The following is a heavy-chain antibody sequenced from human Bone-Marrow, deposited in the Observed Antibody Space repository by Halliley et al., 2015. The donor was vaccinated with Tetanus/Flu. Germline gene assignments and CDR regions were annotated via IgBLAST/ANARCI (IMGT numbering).Heavy chain of an antibody. V-gene: IGHV4-59*01. D-gene: IGHD7-27*01. CDR2: IYYSGTT. J-gene: IGHJ4*02. CDR3: ARSLGQSHFDY. Sequence: EWIGYIYYSGTTNYKSSLKSRVTISVDRWKKQFSLRLTSVTAADTAVYYCARSLGQSHFDYWGQGTLVTVSS.